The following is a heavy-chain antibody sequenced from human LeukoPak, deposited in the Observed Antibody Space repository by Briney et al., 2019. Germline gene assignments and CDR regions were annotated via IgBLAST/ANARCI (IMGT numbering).Heavy chain of an antibody. CDR1: GFTFSSCS. V-gene: IGHV3-21*01. CDR3: ARSTVVTPALDV. D-gene: IGHD4-23*01. Sequence: GGSLRLSCAASGFTFSSCSMNWVRQAPGKGLEWVSSISSSSSYIYYADSVKGRFTISRDNAKNSLYLQMNSLRAEDTAVYYCARSTVVTPALDVWGQGTTVTVSS. CDR2: ISSSSSYI. J-gene: IGHJ6*02.